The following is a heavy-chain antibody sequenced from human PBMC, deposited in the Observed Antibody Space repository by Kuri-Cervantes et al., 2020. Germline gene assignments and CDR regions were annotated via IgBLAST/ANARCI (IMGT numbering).Heavy chain of an antibody. CDR1: GFTFSSYA. CDR2: MWYDGSNK. Sequence: GESLKISCAASGFTFSSYAMHWVRQAPGKGLEWVAVMWYDGSNKYYADSVKGRFTISRDNSKNSLYLQMNSLRAEDTAVYYCARGWASIAVGFDYWGQGTLVTVSS. D-gene: IGHD6-19*01. V-gene: IGHV3-33*08. CDR3: ARGWASIAVGFDY. J-gene: IGHJ4*02.